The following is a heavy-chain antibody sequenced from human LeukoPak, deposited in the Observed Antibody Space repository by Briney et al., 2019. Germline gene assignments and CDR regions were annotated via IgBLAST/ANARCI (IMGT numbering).Heavy chain of an antibody. D-gene: IGHD2-21*01. V-gene: IGHV1-3*01. Sequence: ASVTVSCKASGYIFTKYVVHWVRQAPGQRPEWMGWIKAGNGDTKYSQNFQDRLTITRDTSASTVYMELSSLTSEDTALYYCARDDCGDTCYPGGYWGQGTLVTVFS. CDR3: ARDDCGDTCYPGGY. J-gene: IGHJ4*02. CDR1: GYIFTKYV. CDR2: IKAGNGDT.